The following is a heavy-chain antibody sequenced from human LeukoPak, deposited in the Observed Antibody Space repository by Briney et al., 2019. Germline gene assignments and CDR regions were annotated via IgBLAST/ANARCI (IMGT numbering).Heavy chain of an antibody. D-gene: IGHD5-12*01. CDR2: FDPEDGET. CDR3: ATAKRGYSGYDSFDY. V-gene: IGHV1-24*01. CDR1: GYTLTELS. Sequence: ASVKVSCKVSGYTLTELSMHSVRQAPGKGLEWMGGFDPEDGETIYAQKFQGRVTMTEDTSTDTAYMELSSLRSEDTAVYYCATAKRGYSGYDSFDYWGQGTLVTVSS. J-gene: IGHJ4*02.